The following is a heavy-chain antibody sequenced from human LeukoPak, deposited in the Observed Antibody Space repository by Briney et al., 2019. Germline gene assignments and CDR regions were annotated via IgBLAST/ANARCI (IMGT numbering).Heavy chain of an antibody. V-gene: IGHV3-23*01. CDR3: AKGRTAYCSSTSCYTIDY. CDR2: ISGSGGST. J-gene: IGHJ4*02. Sequence: GGSLRLSCAAPGFTFSSYGMTWVRQAPGKGLEWVSGISGSGGSTYYADSVKGRFTISRDNSKNTLYLQMNSLRAEDTAVYYCAKGRTAYCSSTSCYTIDYWGQGTLVTVSS. CDR1: GFTFSSYG. D-gene: IGHD2-2*02.